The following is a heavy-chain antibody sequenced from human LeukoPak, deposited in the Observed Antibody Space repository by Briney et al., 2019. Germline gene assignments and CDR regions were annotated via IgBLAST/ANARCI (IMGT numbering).Heavy chain of an antibody. CDR1: GFTFSTHA. Sequence: PGGSLRLSCTASGFTFSTHAMTWVRQAPGKGLEWVSAISGSGGSTYYADSVKGRFTISRDNSKNTLYLQMNSLRAEDTAVYYCVFSSGWYFDYWGQGTLVTVSS. D-gene: IGHD6-19*01. CDR3: VFSSGWYFDY. CDR2: ISGSGGST. J-gene: IGHJ4*02. V-gene: IGHV3-23*01.